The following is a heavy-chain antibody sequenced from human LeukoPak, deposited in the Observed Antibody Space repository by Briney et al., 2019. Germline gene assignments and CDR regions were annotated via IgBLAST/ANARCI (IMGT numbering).Heavy chain of an antibody. CDR2: ISYDGSNK. J-gene: IGHJ4*02. CDR1: GFTFSSYA. CDR3: ARDSDFDY. Sequence: GTSLRLSCAASGFTFSSYAMHWVRQAPGKGLEWVAVISYDGSNKYYADSVKGRFTISRGNSKNTLYLQMNSLRAEDTAVYYCARDSDFDYWGQGTLVTVSS. V-gene: IGHV3-30-3*01.